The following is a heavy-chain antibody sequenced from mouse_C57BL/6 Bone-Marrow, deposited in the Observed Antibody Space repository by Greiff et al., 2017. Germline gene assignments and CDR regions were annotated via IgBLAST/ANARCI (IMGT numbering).Heavy chain of an antibody. J-gene: IGHJ2*01. CDR1: GYTFTSYW. D-gene: IGHD1-1*01. CDR3: ATQGVLRFCDY. Sequence: QVQLQQPGAELVKPGASVKMSCKASGYTFTSYWITWVKQRPGQGLEWIGDIYPGSGSTNYNEKFKSKATLTVDTSSSTAYMQLISLTSEDTAVYYCATQGVLRFCDYWCQGTTLTVSS. CDR2: IYPGSGST. V-gene: IGHV1-55*01.